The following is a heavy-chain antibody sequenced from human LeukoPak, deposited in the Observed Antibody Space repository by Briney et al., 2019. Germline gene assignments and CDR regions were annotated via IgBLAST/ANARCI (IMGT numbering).Heavy chain of an antibody. Sequence: GESLKISCQGSGYTFGGYWIVWVRQKPGKGLEWMGIIYPGDSDTRYSPSFQGRVTISADKSISTAYLQWSSLKASDTAMYYCARLWGVFDWFDPWGQGTLVTVSS. CDR2: IYPGDSDT. CDR1: GYTFGGYW. D-gene: IGHD3-16*01. J-gene: IGHJ5*02. V-gene: IGHV5-51*01. CDR3: ARLWGVFDWFDP.